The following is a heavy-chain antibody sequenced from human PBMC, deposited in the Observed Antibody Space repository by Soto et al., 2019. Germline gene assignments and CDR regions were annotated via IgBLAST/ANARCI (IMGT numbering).Heavy chain of an antibody. Sequence: XTLSLPCTVSGGSFGSSAYYWGWIRRAPGKGLEWIGSINSSGSTFSNPSLKRRVTLSVDTSKNQFSMKLTSVTAADTALYYCSRRAPEGFDPWGQGTLGTVSS. CDR3: SRRAPEGFDP. J-gene: IGHJ5*02. CDR1: GGSFGSSAYY. CDR2: INSSGST. V-gene: IGHV4-39*01.